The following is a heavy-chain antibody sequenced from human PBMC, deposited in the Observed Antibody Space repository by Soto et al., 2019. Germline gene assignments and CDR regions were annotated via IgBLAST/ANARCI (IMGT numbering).Heavy chain of an antibody. Sequence: SETLSLTCTVSGGSVSSGSYYWSWIRQPPGKGLEWIGYIYYSGSTNYNPSLKSRVTISVDTSKNQFSLKLSSVTDADTAVYYCASPTVAGSDFDYWGQGTLVTVSS. J-gene: IGHJ4*02. V-gene: IGHV4-61*01. D-gene: IGHD6-19*01. CDR2: IYYSGST. CDR3: ASPTVAGSDFDY. CDR1: GGSVSSGSYY.